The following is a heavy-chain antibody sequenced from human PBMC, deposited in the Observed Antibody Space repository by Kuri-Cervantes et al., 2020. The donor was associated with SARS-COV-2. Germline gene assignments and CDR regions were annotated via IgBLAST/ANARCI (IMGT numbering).Heavy chain of an antibody. D-gene: IGHD4-23*01. V-gene: IGHV1-46*01. Sequence: ASVKVSCKASGYTFTSYYMHWVRQAPGQGLEWMGIINPSGGSTSYAQKFQGRVTMTRDTSTSTVYMELSSLRSEDTAVYYCARDPLTTVVTPRYGMDVWGQGTTVTVSS. CDR3: ARDPLTTVVTPRYGMDV. CDR2: INPSGGST. CDR1: GYTFTSYY. J-gene: IGHJ6*02.